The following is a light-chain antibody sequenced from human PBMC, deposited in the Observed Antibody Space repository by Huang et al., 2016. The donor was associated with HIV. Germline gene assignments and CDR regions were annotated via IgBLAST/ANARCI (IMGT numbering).Light chain of an antibody. Sequence: ELVMTQSPATLSLSLGERATLSCRASQSIGRNLAWYQQKPGQAPRLLIYGASTRATGVPARFSGSGSGTEFTLIISSLQSEDFAVYYCQQLGYSFGQGTKLEIK. CDR3: QQLGYS. CDR1: QSIGRN. CDR2: GAS. J-gene: IGKJ2*03. V-gene: IGKV3-15*01.